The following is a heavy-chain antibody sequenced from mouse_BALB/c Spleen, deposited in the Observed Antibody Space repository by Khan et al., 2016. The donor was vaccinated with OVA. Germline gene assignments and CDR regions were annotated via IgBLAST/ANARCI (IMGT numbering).Heavy chain of an antibody. CDR3: SRAGWGGFAY. CDR2: IDPGNTNT. J-gene: IGHJ3*01. D-gene: IGHD1-1*02. CDR1: GYAFTDYL. Sequence: QVQLKESGPELVRPGTSVKVSCKASGYAFTDYLIEWVKQRPGQGLEWIGVIDPGNTNTNYNEKFKGKATLTADKSSITAYMQLSSLTSDDSAVYFCSRAGWGGFAYWGQGTLVTVSS. V-gene: IGHV1-54*01.